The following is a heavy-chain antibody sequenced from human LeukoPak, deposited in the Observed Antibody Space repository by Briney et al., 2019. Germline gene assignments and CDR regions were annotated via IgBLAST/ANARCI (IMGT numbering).Heavy chain of an antibody. J-gene: IGHJ4*02. CDR1: GFTFSNYW. D-gene: IGHD1-7*01. CDR2: INPDGSTI. CDR3: ATAGNYRFAY. Sequence: GGSLRPSCAASGFTFSNYWVDWVRQAPGKGLGWVSRINPDGSTINYADSVKGRFTISRDNAKNTLYLQMNSLRAEDTAVYYCATAGNYRFAYWGQGTLVTVSS. V-gene: IGHV3-74*01.